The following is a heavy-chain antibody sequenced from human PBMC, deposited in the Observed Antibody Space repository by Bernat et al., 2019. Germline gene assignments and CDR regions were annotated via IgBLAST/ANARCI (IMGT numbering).Heavy chain of an antibody. J-gene: IGHJ4*02. V-gene: IGHV3-30-3*01. CDR2: ISFDGNNK. CDR3: ARDQGQWTKQDY. CDR1: GFTLKTYA. Sequence: QVQLVESGGGAVQPGRSLRLSCIASGFTLKTYAMHWVRQAPGKGLEWMAAISFDGNNKFHADSVKGRFTISRDNSKNTLYLQMNSLRTEDTAVYYCARDQGQWTKQDYWGQGTLVTVS. D-gene: IGHD6-19*01.